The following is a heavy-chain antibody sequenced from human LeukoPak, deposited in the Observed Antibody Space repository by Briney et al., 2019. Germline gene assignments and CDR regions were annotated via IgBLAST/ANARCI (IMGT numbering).Heavy chain of an antibody. CDR1: GFTVSSNY. J-gene: IGHJ4*02. CDR2: IYSGGST. Sequence: GGSLRLSCAASGFTVSSNYMSWVRQAPGKGLEWVSVIYSGGSTYYTDSVKGRFTISRDDSKSIAYLQMNSLTTDDTAVYYCTRDDGPPHYWGQGTLVTVSS. CDR3: TRDDGPPHY. V-gene: IGHV3-53*05. D-gene: IGHD4-17*01.